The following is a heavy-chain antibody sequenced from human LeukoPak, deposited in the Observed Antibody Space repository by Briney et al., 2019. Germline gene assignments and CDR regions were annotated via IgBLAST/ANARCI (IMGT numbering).Heavy chain of an antibody. D-gene: IGHD1-26*01. V-gene: IGHV4-39*07. J-gene: IGHJ4*02. CDR2: IYYSGST. CDR3: STQGTLGYSGAYY. Sequence: PSETLSLTCTVSGGSISSSSYYWGWIRQPPGKGLEWIGSIYYSGSTYYNPSLKSRVTISVDTSKNQFSLKLSSVTAADTAVYYCSTQGTLGYSGAYYWGRGTLVTVSS. CDR1: GGSISSSSYY.